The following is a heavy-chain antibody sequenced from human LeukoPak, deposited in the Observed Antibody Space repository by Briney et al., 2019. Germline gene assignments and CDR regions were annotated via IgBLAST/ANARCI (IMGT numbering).Heavy chain of an antibody. V-gene: IGHV4-59*08. CDR1: GGSFSSYY. CDR3: RKYGSGSGA. CDR2: IYYSGST. Sequence: SETLSLTCTVSGGSFSSYYWSWIRQPPGMGLEWIGYIYYSGSTNYNPSLKSRVTISVDTSKSQFSLKLSSVTAADTAVYYCRKYGSGSGAWGQGTLVTVSS. J-gene: IGHJ5*02. D-gene: IGHD3-10*01.